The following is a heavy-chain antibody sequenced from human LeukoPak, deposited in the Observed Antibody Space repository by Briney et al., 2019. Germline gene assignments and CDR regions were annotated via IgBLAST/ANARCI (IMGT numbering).Heavy chain of an antibody. CDR2: IYYSGST. CDR3: ARRELLSTPDAFDI. Sequence: SETPSLTCTVSGGSISSSSYYWGWIRQPPGKGLEWIGSIYYSGSTYYNPSLKSRVTISVDTSKNQFSLKVSSVTAAATAVYYCARRELLSTPDAFDIWGQGTMVTVSS. D-gene: IGHD3-10*01. J-gene: IGHJ3*02. CDR1: GGSISSSSYY. V-gene: IGHV4-39*01.